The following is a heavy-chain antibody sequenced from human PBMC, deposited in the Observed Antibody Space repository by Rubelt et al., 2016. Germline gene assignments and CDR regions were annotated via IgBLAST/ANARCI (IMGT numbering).Heavy chain of an antibody. CDR2: ISGVGIDK. J-gene: IGHJ6*02. CDR3: ARTVEMATTPSYRGLYHYGMGV. D-gene: IGHD5-24*01. CDR1: GFTFSNFA. V-gene: IGHV3-30*04. Sequence: VQLVESGGGLVKPGRSLRLSCVASGFTFSNFAMHWVRQAPGKGLEWMTVISGVGIDKYYAASVMGRFTISRDNSKNTLYLEMDSLRVEDTAVYYCARTVEMATTPSYRGLYHYGMGVWVQGTTVTVSS.